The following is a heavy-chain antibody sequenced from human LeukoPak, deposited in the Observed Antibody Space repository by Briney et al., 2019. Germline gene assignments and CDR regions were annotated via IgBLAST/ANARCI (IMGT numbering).Heavy chain of an antibody. Sequence: PSETLSLTCTVSNGSISSYSWSWVRQPPGKGLEWIAYMYNSGSTNYNPSLKSRVTILLDTSKNQFSLKLSSVTPADTAIYYCARAGSSSFYFDYWGQGTLVTVSS. D-gene: IGHD2-2*01. CDR3: ARAGSSSFYFDY. V-gene: IGHV4-59*01. CDR1: NGSISSYS. J-gene: IGHJ4*02. CDR2: MYNSGST.